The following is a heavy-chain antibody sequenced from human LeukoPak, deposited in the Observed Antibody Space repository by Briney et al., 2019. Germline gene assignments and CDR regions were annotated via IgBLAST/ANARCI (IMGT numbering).Heavy chain of an antibody. CDR3: TRYKYGSYYGSYYFDH. V-gene: IGHV3-15*01. D-gene: IGHD3-10*01. Sequence: GGSLRLSCAASEFTFSSYWMSWVRQAPGKGLEWVGRIKSKSDGGTIDYAAPVKGRFTISRDDSKNTVYLQLNSLKTEDTGMYYCTRYKYGSYYGSYYFDHWGQGTLVTVSS. CDR2: IKSKSDGGTI. CDR1: EFTFSSYW. J-gene: IGHJ4*02.